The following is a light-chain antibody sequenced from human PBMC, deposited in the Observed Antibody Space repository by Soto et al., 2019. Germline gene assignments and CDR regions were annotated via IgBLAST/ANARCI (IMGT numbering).Light chain of an antibody. J-gene: IGKJ3*01. CDR3: QQYGSSPFT. CDR2: AAS. Sequence: DIQMTQSPSSLSASVGDRVTITCRASQSISSYLNWYQQKPGKAPKLLIYAASSLQSGVPSRFSGSGSGTDFTLTISSLQPDDFAVYYCQQYGSSPFTFGPGTKVDIK. CDR1: QSISSY. V-gene: IGKV1-39*01.